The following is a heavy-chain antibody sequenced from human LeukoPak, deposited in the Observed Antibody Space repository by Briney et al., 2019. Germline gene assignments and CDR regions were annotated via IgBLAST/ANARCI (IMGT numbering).Heavy chain of an antibody. Sequence: SGGSLRLSCAASGFTFSSYAMHWVRQAPGKGLEWVAVISYDGSNKYYADSVKGRFTISRDNSKNTLYLQMNSLRAEDTAVYYCARDLLMITFGGVIVNFKDYFDYWGQGTLVTVSS. V-gene: IGHV3-30*04. CDR2: ISYDGSNK. CDR3: ARDLLMITFGGVIVNFKDYFDY. J-gene: IGHJ4*02. CDR1: GFTFSSYA. D-gene: IGHD3-16*02.